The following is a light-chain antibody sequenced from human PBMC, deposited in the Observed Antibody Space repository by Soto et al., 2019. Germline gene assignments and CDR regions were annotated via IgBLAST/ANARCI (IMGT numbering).Light chain of an antibody. V-gene: IGLV4-69*01. CDR1: SGHSSYA. CDR2: LNSDGSH. CDR3: QTWVTGMEV. J-gene: IGLJ2*01. Sequence: QLVLTQSPSASASLGASVKLTCTLRSGHSSYAIAWHQQQPDKGPRYLMKLNSDGSHSKGDWLPDRFSGSSSGAERYLTISSLQSEDEADDDGQTWVTGMEVFGGGTKLTV.